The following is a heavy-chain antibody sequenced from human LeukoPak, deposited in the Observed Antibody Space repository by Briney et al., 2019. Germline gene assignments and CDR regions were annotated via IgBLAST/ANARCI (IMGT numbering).Heavy chain of an antibody. D-gene: IGHD6-13*01. CDR3: AKIGNSRDFDY. Sequence: GGSLRLSCAASGFTFSSYSINWVRQAPGKGLEWVSSISSSSSYIYYADSVKGRFTISRDNAKNSLYLQMNSLRAEDTAVYYCAKIGNSRDFDYWGQGNLVTVSS. V-gene: IGHV3-21*04. CDR2: ISSSSSYI. CDR1: GFTFSSYS. J-gene: IGHJ4*02.